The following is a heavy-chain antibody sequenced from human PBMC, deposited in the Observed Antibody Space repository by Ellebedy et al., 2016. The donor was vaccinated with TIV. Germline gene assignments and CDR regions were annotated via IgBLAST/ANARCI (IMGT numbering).Heavy chain of an antibody. Sequence: GGSLRLSXAASGFIFESYVMHWVRQAPGKGLEWVSGVNWNGADIGYAASVKGRFTISRDNAKNSLYLEMNNLRGEDTALYYCAKDQGYSAGWSLGYYYYGMDVWGQGTTVTVSS. CDR1: GFIFESYV. CDR3: AKDQGYSAGWSLGYYYYGMDV. V-gene: IGHV3-9*01. D-gene: IGHD1-26*01. J-gene: IGHJ6*02. CDR2: VNWNGADI.